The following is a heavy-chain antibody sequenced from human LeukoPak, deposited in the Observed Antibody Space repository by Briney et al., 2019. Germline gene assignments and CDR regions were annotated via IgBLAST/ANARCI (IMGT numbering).Heavy chain of an antibody. Sequence: PGGSLRLSCAGSGFTFSSYAMSWVRQAPGKGLEWVSAISGSGGSTYYADSVKGRFSISRDNSKNTLYLQMDSLRGEDTAVYYCAKDFRIGYSAHFDYWGQGALVTVSS. D-gene: IGHD2-21*01. CDR1: GFTFSSYA. V-gene: IGHV3-23*01. CDR3: AKDFRIGYSAHFDY. J-gene: IGHJ4*02. CDR2: ISGSGGST.